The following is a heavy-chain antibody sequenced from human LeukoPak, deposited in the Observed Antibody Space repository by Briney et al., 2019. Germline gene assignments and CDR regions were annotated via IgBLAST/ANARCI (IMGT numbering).Heavy chain of an antibody. V-gene: IGHV4-59*01. CDR3: ARGRSNYCGMDV. D-gene: IGHD1-26*01. J-gene: IGHJ6*02. CDR1: DGSINSYY. CDR2: IYYNGNT. Sequence: SETLFLTCSVSDGSINSYYWNWIRRPPGKGLEWIGYIYYNGNTNYSPSLKSRVTMSVDTSKNLFSLKVSSVTAADTAVYYCARGRSNYCGMDVWGQGTTVTVSS.